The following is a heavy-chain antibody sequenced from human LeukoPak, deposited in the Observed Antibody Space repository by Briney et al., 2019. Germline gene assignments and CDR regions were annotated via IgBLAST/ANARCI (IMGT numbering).Heavy chain of an antibody. CDR2: INPSGGST. D-gene: IGHD3-10*01. J-gene: IGHJ6*02. CDR3: ARDRIIPMVRGVMDYYYYYGMDV. CDR1: GYTFTSYY. V-gene: IGHV1-46*03. Sequence: AASVKVSCKASGYTFTSYYMHWVRQAPGQGLEWMGIINPSGGSTSYAQKFQGRVTVTRDTSTSTVYMELSSLRSEDTAVYYCARDRIIPMVRGVMDYYYYYGMDVWGQGTTVTVSS.